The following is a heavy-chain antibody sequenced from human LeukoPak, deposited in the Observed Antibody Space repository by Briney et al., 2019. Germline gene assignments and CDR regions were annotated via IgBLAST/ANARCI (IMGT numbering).Heavy chain of an antibody. J-gene: IGHJ6*02. CDR2: MNPNSGNT. CDR3: ALLPGIAAAGTPYYYYYGMDV. V-gene: IGHV1-8*01. Sequence: ASVKVSCKASGYTFTDYDINWVRQATGQGLEWLGWMNPNSGNTGYAQKFQGRVTMTRNTSISTAYMELSSLRSEDTAVYYCALLPGIAAAGTPYYYYYGMDVWGQGTTVTVSS. CDR1: GYTFTDYD. D-gene: IGHD6-13*01.